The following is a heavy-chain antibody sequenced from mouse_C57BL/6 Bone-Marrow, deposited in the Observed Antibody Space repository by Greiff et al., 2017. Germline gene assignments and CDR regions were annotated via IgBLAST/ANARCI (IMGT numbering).Heavy chain of an antibody. Sequence: QVQLQQSGPELVKPGASVKISCKASGYAFSSSWMNWVKQRPGKGLEWIGRISPGDGDTNYNGKFKGKATLTADKSSSTAYMQLSSLTSEDSAVYFCEREQLRLQLDYWGQGTSVTGSS. CDR1: GYAFSSSW. V-gene: IGHV1-82*01. D-gene: IGHD3-2*02. CDR2: ISPGDGDT. CDR3: EREQLRLQLDY. J-gene: IGHJ4*01.